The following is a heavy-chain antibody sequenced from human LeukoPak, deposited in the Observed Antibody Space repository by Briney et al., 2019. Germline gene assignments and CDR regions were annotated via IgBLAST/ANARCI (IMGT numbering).Heavy chain of an antibody. CDR2: IYYSGSS. J-gene: IGHJ1*01. CDR1: GDSISSSSYY. V-gene: IGHV4-39*01. Sequence: KASETLSLTCTVSGDSISSSSYYWGWVRQPPGKGLGWIGDIYYSGSSYYSPSLKSRVTISLDTSKNQFSLKLRSVTAADTAVYYCARRRYYDSTGFLDWGQGSLVSVSS. D-gene: IGHD3-22*01. CDR3: ARRRYYDSTGFLD.